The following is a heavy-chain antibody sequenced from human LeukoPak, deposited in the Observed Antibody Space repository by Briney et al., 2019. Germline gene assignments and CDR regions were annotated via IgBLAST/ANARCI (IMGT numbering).Heavy chain of an antibody. CDR1: GGSFSGYY. J-gene: IGHJ6*03. Sequence: TLSLTCAVYGGSFSGYYWSWIRQPPGKALEWLARIDWDDDKYYSTSLRTRLTISKDTSKNQVVLTMTNMDPVDTATYYCARTPGYYYDSSGYSAPYYYYYMDVWGKGTTVTVSS. D-gene: IGHD3-22*01. V-gene: IGHV2-70*11. CDR3: ARTPGYYYDSSGYSAPYYYYYMDV. CDR2: IDWDDDK.